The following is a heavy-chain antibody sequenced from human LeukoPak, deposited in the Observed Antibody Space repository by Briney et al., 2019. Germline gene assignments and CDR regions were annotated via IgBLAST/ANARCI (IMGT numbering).Heavy chain of an antibody. J-gene: IGHJ2*01. CDR2: INHSGST. CDR3: ARIAVAGQHWYFDL. Sequence: SETLSLTCAVYGGSFSGYYWSWIRKPPGKGLEWIGEINHSGSTNYNPSLKSRVTISVDTSKNQFSLKLSSVTAADTAVYYCARIAVAGQHWYFDLWGRGTLVTVSS. D-gene: IGHD6-19*01. V-gene: IGHV4-34*01. CDR1: GGSFSGYY.